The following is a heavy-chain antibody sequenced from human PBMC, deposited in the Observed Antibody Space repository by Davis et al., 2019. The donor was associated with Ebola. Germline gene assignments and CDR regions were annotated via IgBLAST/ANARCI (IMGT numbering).Heavy chain of an antibody. CDR1: GFTFSTYS. CDR3: ARGDGYNYFGN. D-gene: IGHD5-24*01. V-gene: IGHV3-66*01. Sequence: GGSLRLSCAASGFTFSTYSMSWVRQAPGKGLEWVSVFYRGGSTYYADSVRGRFTISRDNSENTVSLQMNSLRAEDTAVYYCARGDGYNYFGNWGQGTLVTVSS. CDR2: FYRGGST. J-gene: IGHJ4*02.